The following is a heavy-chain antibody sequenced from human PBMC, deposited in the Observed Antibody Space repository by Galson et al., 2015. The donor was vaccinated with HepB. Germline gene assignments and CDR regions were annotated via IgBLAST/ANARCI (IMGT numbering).Heavy chain of an antibody. CDR3: ARRPRVVVVPAARGGWFDP. J-gene: IGHJ5*02. CDR1: GYTFTSYA. Sequence: KVSCKASGYTFTSYAMNWVRQAPGQGLEWMGWINTNTGNPTYAQGFTGRFVFSLDTSVSTAYLQISSLKAEDTAVYYCARRPRVVVVPAARGGWFDPWGQGTLVTVSS. CDR2: INTNTGNP. D-gene: IGHD2-2*01. V-gene: IGHV7-4-1*02.